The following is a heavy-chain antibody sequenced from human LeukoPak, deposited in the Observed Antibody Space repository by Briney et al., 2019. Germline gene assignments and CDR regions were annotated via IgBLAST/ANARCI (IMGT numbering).Heavy chain of an antibody. CDR1: GFTFSGYW. D-gene: IGHD4/OR15-4a*01. J-gene: IGHJ4*02. CDR3: ARGAGRDHPDY. CDR2: IKRDGSEK. Sequence: GGSLRLSCAASGFTFSGYWMSWVRQAPGKGLEWVANIKRDGSEKYHVDSVKGRFTISRDNSQNSLYLQMNSLRPEDTAVYYCARGAGRDHPDYWGQGTLVTVSS. V-gene: IGHV3-7*01.